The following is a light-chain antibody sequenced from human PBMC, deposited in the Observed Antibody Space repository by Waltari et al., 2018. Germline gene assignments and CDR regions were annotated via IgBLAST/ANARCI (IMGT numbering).Light chain of an antibody. V-gene: IGKV3-20*01. CDR3: QQYGRSWNT. CDR2: GAS. J-gene: IGKJ2*01. Sequence: EIVLTQSPGTLSLSPGERAPPSCRASQSVSGNNLAWYQQKPAQAPRLLIHGASSRATGIPDRFSGSGSGTDFTLTISRMEPEDVAVYYCQQYGRSWNTFGQGTKLEIK. CDR1: QSVSGNN.